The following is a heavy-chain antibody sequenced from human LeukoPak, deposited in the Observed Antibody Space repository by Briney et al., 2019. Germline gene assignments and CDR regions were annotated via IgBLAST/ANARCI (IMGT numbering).Heavy chain of an antibody. Sequence: GGSLRLSCAGSGSTFSSYWMYWVRQAPGKGLVWVSRIHSDGRITTYADSVKGRFTISKDTARNTLYLQMNTLRVEDTAVYYCARAQDTYNSLYFDYWGQGALVTVSS. CDR3: ARAQDTYNSLYFDY. CDR1: GSTFSSYW. V-gene: IGHV3-74*01. CDR2: IHSDGRIT. J-gene: IGHJ4*02. D-gene: IGHD5-24*01.